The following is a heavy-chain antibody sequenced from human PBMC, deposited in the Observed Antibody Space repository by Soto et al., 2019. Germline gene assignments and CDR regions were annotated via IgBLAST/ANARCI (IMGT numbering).Heavy chain of an antibody. CDR1: GFSLSTSGVG. CDR3: AQRRGSSAPAYNWFDP. D-gene: IGHD6-6*01. V-gene: IGHV2-5*02. J-gene: IGHJ5*02. Sequence: QITLKESGPTLVNPTQTLTLTCTFSGFSLSTSGVGVAWIRQPPGKALEWLALIYWDDDKRYSPSLNSRLTITKDTSKTQVVLTMTNMDPVDTATYYCAQRRGSSAPAYNWFDPWGQGTLVTVSS. CDR2: IYWDDDK.